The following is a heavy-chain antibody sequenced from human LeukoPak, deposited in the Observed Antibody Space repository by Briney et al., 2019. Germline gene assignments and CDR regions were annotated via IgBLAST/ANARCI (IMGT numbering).Heavy chain of an antibody. V-gene: IGHV1-18*01. CDR3: AIQRRAVGYYYYMDV. CDR2: ISAYNGNT. J-gene: IGHJ6*03. Sequence: ASVKVSCKASDYTFTNYGISWVRQAPGQGLEWMGWISAYNGNTNYAQKFQGRVTMTTDTSTSTAYMELRSLRSDDTAVYYCAIQRRAVGYYYYMDVWGKGTTVTVSS. CDR1: DYTFTNYG. D-gene: IGHD1-1*01.